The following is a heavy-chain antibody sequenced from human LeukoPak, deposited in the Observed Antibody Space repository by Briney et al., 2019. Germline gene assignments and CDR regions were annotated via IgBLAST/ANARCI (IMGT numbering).Heavy chain of an antibody. CDR3: ARDLSSGWYGPDY. V-gene: IGHV3-53*01. CDR2: IYSGGST. D-gene: IGHD6-19*01. CDR1: GFTVSSNY. J-gene: IGHJ4*02. Sequence: GGSLRLSCAASGFTVSSNYMSWVRQAPGKGLEWVSVIYSGGSTYYADSVKGRFTISRDNSKNTLYLQMNSLRAEDTAVYYCARDLSSGWYGPDYWGQGTLVTVSS.